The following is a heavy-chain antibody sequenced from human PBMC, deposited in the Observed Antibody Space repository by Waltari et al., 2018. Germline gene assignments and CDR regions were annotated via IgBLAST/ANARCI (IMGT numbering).Heavy chain of an antibody. CDR1: GFTFDDYA. V-gene: IGHV3-9*01. CDR3: AKDIADNDYYYMDV. D-gene: IGHD1-20*01. Sequence: EVQLVESGGGLVQPGRSLRLSCAASGFTFDDYAMHWVRQAPGKGLEWVSGISWNSGSIGYADSVKGRFTISRDNAKNSLYLQMNSLRAEGTALYYCAKDIADNDYYYMDVWGKGTTVTVSS. CDR2: ISWNSGSI. J-gene: IGHJ6*03.